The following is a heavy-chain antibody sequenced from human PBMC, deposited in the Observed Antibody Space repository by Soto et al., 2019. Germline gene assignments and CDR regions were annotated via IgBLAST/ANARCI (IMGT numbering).Heavy chain of an antibody. Sequence: GGSLRLSCAASGFTFSSYGMHWVRQAPGKGLEWVAVISYDGSNKYYADSVKGRFTISRDNSENTLYLQMNSLRAEDTAVYYCASLTVVTPDYYYGMDVWGQGTTVTVSS. CDR2: ISYDGSNK. CDR1: GFTFSSYG. CDR3: ASLTVVTPDYYYGMDV. V-gene: IGHV3-30*03. J-gene: IGHJ6*02. D-gene: IGHD2-21*02.